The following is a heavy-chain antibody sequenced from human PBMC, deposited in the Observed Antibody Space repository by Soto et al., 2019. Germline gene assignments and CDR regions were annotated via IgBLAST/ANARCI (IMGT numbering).Heavy chain of an antibody. V-gene: IGHV1-69*13. CDR2: IIPIFGTA. CDR3: ARGFSEESGYYYGDYYYYGMDV. D-gene: IGHD3-22*01. J-gene: IGHJ6*02. Sequence: ASVKVSCKASGGTFSSYAISWVRQAPGQGLEWMGGIIPIFGTANYAQKFQGRVTITADESTSTAYMELSSLRSEDTAVYYCARGFSEESGYYYGDYYYYGMDVWGQGTTVTVSS. CDR1: GGTFSSYA.